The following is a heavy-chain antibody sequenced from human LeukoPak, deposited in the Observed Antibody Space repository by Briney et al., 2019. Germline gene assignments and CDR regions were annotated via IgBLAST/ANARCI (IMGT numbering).Heavy chain of an antibody. Sequence: PSETLSLTCVVYGGSFSGYYWSWIRQPPGKGLEWIGEINHSGITNYNPSLKSRVTISIDTSKNQFCMKMSSVTAADTAVYYCATKRIAATGTWYSSMDVWGKGTTVTVSS. CDR1: GGSFSGYY. J-gene: IGHJ6*03. CDR3: ATKRIAATGTWYSSMDV. D-gene: IGHD6-13*01. V-gene: IGHV4-34*01. CDR2: INHSGIT.